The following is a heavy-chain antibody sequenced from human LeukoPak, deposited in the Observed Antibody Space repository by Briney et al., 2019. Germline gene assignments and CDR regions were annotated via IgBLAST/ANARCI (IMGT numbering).Heavy chain of an antibody. J-gene: IGHJ4*02. V-gene: IGHV1-3*01. CDR1: GYTFTSYA. CDR3: ARHYYDSSGYYQFDY. D-gene: IGHD3-22*01. CDR2: INAGNGNT. Sequence: ASVTVSCKASGYTFTSYAMHWVRQAPGQRLEWMGWINAGNGNTKYSQKFQGWVTMTRDTSISTAYMELSRLRSDDTAVYYCARHYYDSSGYYQFDYWGQGTLVTVSS.